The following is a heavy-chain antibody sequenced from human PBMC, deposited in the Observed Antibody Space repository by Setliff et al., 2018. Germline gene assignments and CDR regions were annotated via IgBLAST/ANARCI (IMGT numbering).Heavy chain of an antibody. J-gene: IGHJ2*01. V-gene: IGHV4-59*11. CDR1: SGSIGSHY. D-gene: IGHD4-17*01. CDR2: VFHTGST. CDR3: ARAPPSVPYGDYGPRQYFDL. Sequence: PSETLSLTCSVSSGSIGSHYWNWMRQPPGKGLEWIGHVFHTGSTKYNPSLRSRVTISVDTSGNYFSLRLTSVTAADTAVYYCARAPPSVPYGDYGPRQYFDLWGRGSLVTVSS.